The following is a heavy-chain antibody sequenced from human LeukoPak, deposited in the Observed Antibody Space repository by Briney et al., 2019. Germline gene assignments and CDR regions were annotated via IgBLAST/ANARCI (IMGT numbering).Heavy chain of an antibody. CDR3: ARDDAYGGPGY. CDR2: INAGNGNT. V-gene: IGHV1-3*03. J-gene: IGHJ4*02. D-gene: IGHD4-23*01. Sequence: ASVKVSCKASGYTFTSYAMHWVRQAPGQRLEWMGWINAGNGNTKYSQEFQGRVTMTRDMSTSTVYMELSSLRSEDTAVYYCARDDAYGGPGYWGQGTLVTVSS. CDR1: GYTFTSYA.